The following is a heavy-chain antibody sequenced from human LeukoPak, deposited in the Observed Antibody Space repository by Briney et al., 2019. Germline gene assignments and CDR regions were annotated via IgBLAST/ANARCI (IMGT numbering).Heavy chain of an antibody. CDR1: GGSIGTHY. J-gene: IGHJ3*02. CDR3: ARGRRYTSVHDAFDI. D-gene: IGHD5-18*01. CDR2: IDYSGST. V-gene: IGHV4-59*11. Sequence: SETLSLTCTVSGGSIGTHYWTWIRQPPGKGLEWIAYIDYSGSTKYNPSLKSRVTTSVDTAKKQFSLKLCSVTAADTAVYYCARGRRYTSVHDAFDIWGQGTMVTVSS.